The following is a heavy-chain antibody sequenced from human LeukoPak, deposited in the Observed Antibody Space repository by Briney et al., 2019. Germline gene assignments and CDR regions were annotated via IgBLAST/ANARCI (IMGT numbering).Heavy chain of an antibody. V-gene: IGHV3-11*01. CDR2: ISHSGSTK. D-gene: IGHD1-26*01. CDR3: ARELNHEWENWFDP. J-gene: IGHJ5*02. CDR1: GFTFSNYY. Sequence: GGSLRLSCAASGFTFSNYYMSWIRQAPGKGLEWVSYISHSGSTKRFADSVKGRFTISRDNAKNSVHLQMTSLRADDTAVYYCARELNHEWENWFDPWGQGTLVTVSS.